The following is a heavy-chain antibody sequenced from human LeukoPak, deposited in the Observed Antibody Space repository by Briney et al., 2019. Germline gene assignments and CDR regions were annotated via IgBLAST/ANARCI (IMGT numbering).Heavy chain of an antibody. CDR3: ASHRVFGESIYGMDV. CDR1: GGSLSRYY. D-gene: IGHD3-10*02. Sequence: SETLSLTCAVSGGSLSRYYGSWMRQPPGKGLEWIGYIYYSGSTNYSPSLKSRVTISVDSSKNQFSLKLSSVTAADTAVYYSASHRVFGESIYGMDVWGQGTTVTVSS. V-gene: IGHV4-59*08. J-gene: IGHJ6*02. CDR2: IYYSGST.